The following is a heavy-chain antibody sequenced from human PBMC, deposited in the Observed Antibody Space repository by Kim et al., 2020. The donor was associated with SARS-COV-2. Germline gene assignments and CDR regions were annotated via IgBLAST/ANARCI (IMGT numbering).Heavy chain of an antibody. CDR1: GFTFDDYA. V-gene: IGHV3-43D*03. J-gene: IGHJ6*02. D-gene: IGHD2-15*01. Sequence: GGSLRLSCAASGFTFDDYAMHWVRQAPGKGLEWVSLISWDGGSTYYADSVKGRFTISRDNSKNSLYLQMNSLRAEDTALYYCAKARTVVRYYYYGMDVWGQGTTVTVSS. CDR3: AKARTVVRYYYYGMDV. CDR2: ISWDGGST.